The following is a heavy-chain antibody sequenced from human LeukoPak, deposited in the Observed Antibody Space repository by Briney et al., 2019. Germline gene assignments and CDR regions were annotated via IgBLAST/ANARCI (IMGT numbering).Heavy chain of an antibody. CDR2: ISQEGNEE. CDR3: ARERCVVGACGAFDV. J-gene: IGHJ3*01. Sequence: PGTSLRLSCTASGFTFSAYAMHWVRQAPGKGLEWVAVISQEGNEEHYIDSVKGRFTISRDNSMNTLYLQMNTLRSEDMGTYFCARERCVVGACGAFDVWGQGTMATVSS. D-gene: IGHD1-26*01. CDR1: GFTFSAYA. V-gene: IGHV3-30*04.